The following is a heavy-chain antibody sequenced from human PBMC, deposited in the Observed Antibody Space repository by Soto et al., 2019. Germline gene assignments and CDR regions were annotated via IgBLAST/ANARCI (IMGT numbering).Heavy chain of an antibody. CDR1: GASINNYY. J-gene: IGHJ5*02. V-gene: IGHV4-59*01. CDR3: GMGGDTGYDPSTT. CDR2: IYDSVSAA. D-gene: IGHD5-12*01. Sequence: SETLSLTCTVSGASINNYYWGWIRQPPGKGLEWIGYIYDSVSAASYNPSLENRVTISVDTSKKSLSLKLTSVTAADTAIYYCGMGGDTGYDPSTTWGQGXLVTVSS.